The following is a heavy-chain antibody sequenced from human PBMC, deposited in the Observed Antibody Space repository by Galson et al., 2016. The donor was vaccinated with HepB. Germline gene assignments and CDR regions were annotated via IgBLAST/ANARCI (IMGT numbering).Heavy chain of an antibody. V-gene: IGHV1-58*01. Sequence: SVKVSCKASGFTFSASVVHWVRQARGQPLEWIGWIVVGSGNTQYAQQFQERVIISRDMTTSTASLELSSLRHEDTAVYYCEAETRMANTAFDVWGQGTMVTV. CDR2: IVVGSGNT. D-gene: IGHD1/OR15-1a*01. J-gene: IGHJ3*01. CDR1: GFTFSASV. CDR3: EAETRMANTAFDV.